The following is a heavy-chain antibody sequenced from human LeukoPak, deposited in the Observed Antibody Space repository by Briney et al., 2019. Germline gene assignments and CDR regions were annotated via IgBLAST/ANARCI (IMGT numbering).Heavy chain of an antibody. CDR3: ARRLLSSNDAFDI. CDR1: GGTFSSYA. V-gene: IGHV1-69*05. D-gene: IGHD2-15*01. CDR2: IIPIFGTA. J-gene: IGHJ3*02. Sequence: ASVKVSCKASGGTFSSYAISWVRQAPGQGLEWMGGIIPIFGTANYAQKFQGRVTITTDESTSTAYMELSSLRSEDTAVYYCARRLLSSNDAFDIWGQGTMVTVSS.